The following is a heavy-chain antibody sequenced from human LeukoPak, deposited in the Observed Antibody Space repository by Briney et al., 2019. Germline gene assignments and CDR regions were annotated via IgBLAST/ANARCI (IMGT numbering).Heavy chain of an antibody. CDR2: IYSGGST. J-gene: IGHJ4*02. Sequence: GGSLRLSCAASGFTVSSNYMSWVRQAPGKGLEWVSVIYSGGSTYYADSVKGRFTISRDNSKNTLYLQMNSLRAEDTAVYYCVRVYCTNGVCYTGVYYFDYWGQGTLVTVSS. D-gene: IGHD2-8*01. V-gene: IGHV3-53*01. CDR1: GFTVSSNY. CDR3: VRVYCTNGVCYTGVYYFDY.